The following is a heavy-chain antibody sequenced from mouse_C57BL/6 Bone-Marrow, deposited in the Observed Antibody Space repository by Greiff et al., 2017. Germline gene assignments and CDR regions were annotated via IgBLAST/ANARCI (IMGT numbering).Heavy chain of an antibody. V-gene: IGHV5-4*01. CDR1: GFTFSSYA. CDR2: ISDGGSYT. Sequence: EVQRVESGGGLVKPGGSLKLSCAASGFTFSSYAMSWVRQTPEKRLEWVATISDGGSYTYYPDNVKGRFTISRDNAKNNLYLQMSHLKSEDTAMYYCARDILSFYYGSSYGAYWGQGTLVTVSA. CDR3: ARDILSFYYGSSYGAY. D-gene: IGHD1-1*01. J-gene: IGHJ3*01.